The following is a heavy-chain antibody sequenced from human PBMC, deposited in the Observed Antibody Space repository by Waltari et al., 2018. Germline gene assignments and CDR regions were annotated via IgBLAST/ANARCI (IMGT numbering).Heavy chain of an antibody. D-gene: IGHD1-1*01. Sequence: QVQLVESGGGVVQPGRSLRLSCAASGFTFSSYGLHWVRQAPAKGLPRVAVIWYDGSNKYYADSVKGRFTISRDNSKNTLYLQMNSLRAEDTAVYYCARDSPFRLERRRGAFDIWGQGTMVTVSS. J-gene: IGHJ3*02. CDR3: ARDSPFRLERRRGAFDI. CDR1: GFTFSSYG. V-gene: IGHV3-33*01. CDR2: IWYDGSNK.